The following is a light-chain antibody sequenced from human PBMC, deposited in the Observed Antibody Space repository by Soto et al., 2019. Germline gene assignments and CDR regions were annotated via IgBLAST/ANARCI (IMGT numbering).Light chain of an antibody. V-gene: IGKV3-20*01. CDR1: QSVSSSY. Sequence: EIVLTQSPGTLSLSPGEIATLSCRASQSVSSSYLAWYQQKPGQAPRLLIYGESSRATGIPGRLSGSGSGTDLNLTISRLEPEDFAVYYCQKYDSSPKTFGQGTKVDIK. CDR3: QKYDSSPKT. J-gene: IGKJ1*01. CDR2: GES.